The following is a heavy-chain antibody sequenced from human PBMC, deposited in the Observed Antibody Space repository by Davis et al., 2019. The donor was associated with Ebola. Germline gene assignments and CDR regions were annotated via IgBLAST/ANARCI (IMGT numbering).Heavy chain of an antibody. CDR2: INPNSGGT. CDR1: GYTFTGYY. CDR3: AVDYADSSRGFDY. J-gene: IGHJ4*02. V-gene: IGHV1-2*06. Sequence: AASVKVSCKASGYTFTGYYMHWVRQAPGQGLEWMGRINPNSGGTDYAQKFQGRVTLTRDTSISTAYMEVSRLTSDDTAVYYRAVDYADSSRGFDYWGQGALVTVSS. D-gene: IGHD4-17*01.